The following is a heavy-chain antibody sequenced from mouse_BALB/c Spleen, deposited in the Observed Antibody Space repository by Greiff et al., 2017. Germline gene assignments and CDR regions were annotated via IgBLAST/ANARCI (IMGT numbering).Heavy chain of an antibody. CDR1: GYTFTDYN. Sequence: VQLQQSGPELVKPGASVKIPCKASGYTFTDYNMDWVKQSHGKSLEWIGDINPNNGGTIYNQKFKGKATLTVDKSSSTAYMELRSLTSEDTAVYYCARKRGYGYYYAMDYWGQGTSVTVSS. J-gene: IGHJ4*01. D-gene: IGHD1-2*01. CDR2: INPNNGGT. CDR3: ARKRGYGYYYAMDY. V-gene: IGHV1-18*01.